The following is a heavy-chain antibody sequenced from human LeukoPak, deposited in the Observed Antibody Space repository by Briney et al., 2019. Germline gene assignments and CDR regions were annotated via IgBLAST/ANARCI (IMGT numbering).Heavy chain of an antibody. Sequence: ASVKVSCKASGYTFTGYYMHWVRQAPGQGLEWMGWINPNRGGTNYAQKFQGRVTMTRDTSISTAYMELSRLRSDDTAVYYCARACLLRYFDWLSYYYYYGMDVWGQGTTVTVSS. J-gene: IGHJ6*02. V-gene: IGHV1-2*02. D-gene: IGHD3-9*01. CDR3: ARACLLRYFDWLSYYYYYGMDV. CDR2: INPNRGGT. CDR1: GYTFTGYY.